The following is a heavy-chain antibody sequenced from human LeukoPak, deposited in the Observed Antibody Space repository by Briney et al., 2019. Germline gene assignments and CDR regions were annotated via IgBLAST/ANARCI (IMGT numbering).Heavy chain of an antibody. J-gene: IGHJ5*02. CDR3: AKVPVAGAIGWFDP. Sequence: PGGSLRLSCAASGFTFSSYGMHWVRQAPGKGLEWVALISYDGSNKYYADSVKGRFTISRDNSKNTLYLQMNSLRAEDTAVYYCAKVPVAGAIGWFDPWGQGTLVTVSS. CDR2: ISYDGSNK. CDR1: GFTFSSYG. V-gene: IGHV3-30*18. D-gene: IGHD2-2*02.